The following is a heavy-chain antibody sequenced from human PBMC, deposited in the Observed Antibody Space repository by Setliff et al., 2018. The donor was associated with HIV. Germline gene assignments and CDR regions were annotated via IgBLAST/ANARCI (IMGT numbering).Heavy chain of an antibody. CDR3: ARPFDWGSSHPLGY. CDR1: GGSSSSSSFY. J-gene: IGHJ4*02. V-gene: IGHV4-39*01. D-gene: IGHD3-9*01. CDR2: IYYSGNT. Sequence: SETLSLTCTVSGGSSSSSSFYWGWIRQPPGKGLEWIGSIYYSGNTYYNPSLKSRVTISVDTSKNQFSLKLSSVTAADAAVYYCARPFDWGSSHPLGYWSQGTLVTVSS.